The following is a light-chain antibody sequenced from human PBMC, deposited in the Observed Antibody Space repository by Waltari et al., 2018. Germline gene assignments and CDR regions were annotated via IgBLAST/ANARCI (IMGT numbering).Light chain of an antibody. Sequence: EIVLTQSPGTLSLSPGERATLSCRASQTINSNYLGWFQQKPGQAPSLVIFGASSRATGIPDRFSGSGSGTDFTLTISRLEPEDFAVYYCQDYGSSPRTFGQGTKVEIK. CDR2: GAS. V-gene: IGKV3-20*01. J-gene: IGKJ1*01. CDR3: QDYGSSPRT. CDR1: QTINSNY.